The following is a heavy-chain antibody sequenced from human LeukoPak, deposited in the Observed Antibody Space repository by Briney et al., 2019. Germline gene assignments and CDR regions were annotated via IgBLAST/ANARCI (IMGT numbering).Heavy chain of an antibody. V-gene: IGHV3-74*01. J-gene: IGHJ4*02. Sequence: GLVWVSHINSDGSWTSYADSVKGRFTISKDNAKNTVYLQMNNPRAEDTAVYYCVSFYETYWGRGTLVTVSS. D-gene: IGHD2-2*01. CDR2: INSDGSWT. CDR3: VSFYETY.